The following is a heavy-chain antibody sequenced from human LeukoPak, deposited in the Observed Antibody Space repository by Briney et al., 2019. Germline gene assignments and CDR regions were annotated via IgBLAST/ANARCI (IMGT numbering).Heavy chain of an antibody. CDR3: ARQGSGWYYYFDY. J-gene: IGHJ4*02. CDR1: GGTFSSYA. D-gene: IGHD6-19*01. V-gene: IGHV1-18*01. CDR2: ISAYNGNT. Sequence: ASVKVSCKASGGTFSSYAISWVRQAPGQGLEWMGGISAYNGNTNYAQKLQGRVTITTDTSTSTAYMELRSLRSDDTAVYYCARQGSGWYYYFDYWGQGTLVTVSS.